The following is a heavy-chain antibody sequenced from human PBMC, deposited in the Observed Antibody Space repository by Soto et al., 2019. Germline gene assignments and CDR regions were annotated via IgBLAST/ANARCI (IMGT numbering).Heavy chain of an antibody. D-gene: IGHD3-22*01. CDR2: IYYSGST. Sequence: QVQLQESGPGLVKPSQTLSLTCTVSGGSISSGDYYWSWIRQPPGKGLEWIGYIYYSGSTYYNPSLKSRVTISVDTSKNQFSLKLSSVTDADTAVYYCARSPTVKRIVVVKSDAFDIWGQGTMVTVSS. CDR3: ARSPTVKRIVVVKSDAFDI. CDR1: GGSISSGDYY. J-gene: IGHJ3*02. V-gene: IGHV4-30-4*01.